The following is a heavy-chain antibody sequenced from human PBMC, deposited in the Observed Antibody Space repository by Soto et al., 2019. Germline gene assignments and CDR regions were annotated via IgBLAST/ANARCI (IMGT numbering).Heavy chain of an antibody. CDR3: ARSFDLYDSSGYFLPYYFDY. J-gene: IGHJ4*02. D-gene: IGHD3-22*01. CDR2: IYYSGST. Sequence: SETLSLTCTVSGGSISSGGYYWSWIRQHPGKGLEWIGYIYYSGSTYYNPSLKSRVTISVDTSKNQLSLKLSSVTAADTAVYYCARSFDLYDSSGYFLPYYFDYWGQGTLVTVSS. V-gene: IGHV4-31*03. CDR1: GGSISSGGYY.